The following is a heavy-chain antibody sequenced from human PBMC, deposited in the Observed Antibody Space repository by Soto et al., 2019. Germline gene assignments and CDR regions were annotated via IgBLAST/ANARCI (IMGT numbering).Heavy chain of an antibody. CDR1: GGSINAYY. V-gene: IGHV4-59*08. D-gene: IGHD3-9*01. CDR2: VYYSGTT. J-gene: IGHJ4*02. CDR3: ARNDVWRDSDDWFDIYDF. Sequence: SETLSLTCTVSGGSINAYYWSCIRQPPGNLLEWIGYVYYSGTTNYNPSLNSRVSISVDTSKKQFFLKLSSATAADTAEYYCARNDVWRDSDDWFDIYDFWGQGILVIGSS.